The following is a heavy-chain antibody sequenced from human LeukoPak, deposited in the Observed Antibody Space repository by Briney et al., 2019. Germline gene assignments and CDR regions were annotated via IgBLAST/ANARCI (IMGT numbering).Heavy chain of an antibody. J-gene: IGHJ3*02. D-gene: IGHD3-9*01. CDR3: ARDRGHYDILTGYYPGAFDI. V-gene: IGHV3-53*04. Sequence: PGGSLRLSCAASGFTVGSNYMSWVRRAPGRGLEGFSVIYSGGSTYYADSVKGRFTISRHNSKNTLYLQMNSLRAEDTAVYYCARDRGHYDILTGYYPGAFDIWGQGTMVTVSS. CDR1: GFTVGSNY. CDR2: IYSGGST.